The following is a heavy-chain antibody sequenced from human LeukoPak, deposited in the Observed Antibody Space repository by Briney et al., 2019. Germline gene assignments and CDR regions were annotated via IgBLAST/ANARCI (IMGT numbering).Heavy chain of an antibody. CDR3: ARDRGSLRCYFDC. J-gene: IGHJ4*02. CDR1: GDSVPSNSVA. CDR2: TYNGAKRYN. D-gene: IGHD1-26*01. Sequence: QTPSLTCAIPGDSVPSNSVAWNWIRQSPSRGLKWLGSTYNGAKRYNDNPLSAKGRITINPQTSKNNFSLQLNSVTRGDTAVYYCARDRGSLRCYFDCWGQGTLVSVS. V-gene: IGHV6-1*01.